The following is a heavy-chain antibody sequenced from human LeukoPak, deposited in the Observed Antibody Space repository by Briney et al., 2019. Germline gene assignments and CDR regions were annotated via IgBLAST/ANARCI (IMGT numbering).Heavy chain of an antibody. J-gene: IGHJ4*02. Sequence: GGSLRLSCAASGVTFSSYWMHWVRQAPGKGRVWVARINSDGSSTSYADSVKGRFTISRDNAKNTLYLQMNSLRVEDTAVYFCGRDGYYYDSSGYVNYWGQGTLVTVSS. CDR2: INSDGSST. CDR1: GVTFSSYW. D-gene: IGHD3-22*01. V-gene: IGHV3-74*01. CDR3: GRDGYYYDSSGYVNY.